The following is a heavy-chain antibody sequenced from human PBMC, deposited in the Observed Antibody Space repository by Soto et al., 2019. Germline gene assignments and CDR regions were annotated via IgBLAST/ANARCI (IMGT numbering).Heavy chain of an antibody. CDR3: ARGGVAATSINFDY. D-gene: IGHD2-15*01. J-gene: IGHJ4*02. CDR2: ISYDGSNK. CDR1: GFTFSNYA. Sequence: GGSLRLSCAASGFTFSNYAMHWVRQAPGKGLEWVAVISYDGSNKYYADSVKGRFTFSRDNSKNTLYLQMNSLRAEDTAVYYCARGGVAATSINFDYWGQGTLVTVSS. V-gene: IGHV3-30-3*01.